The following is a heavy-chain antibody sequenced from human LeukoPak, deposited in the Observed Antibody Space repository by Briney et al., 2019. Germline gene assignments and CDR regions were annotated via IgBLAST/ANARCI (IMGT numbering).Heavy chain of an antibody. J-gene: IGHJ4*02. V-gene: IGHV3-21*01. CDR2: ISSSSSYR. D-gene: IGHD3-3*01. Sequence: GGSLRLSCAASGFTFSTYSMNWVRQAPGKGLEWISSISSSSSYRNYVDSVRGRFTISRDNAKNSLYLQMNSLRAEDTAVYYCARDGVVKRLDYWGQGTLVTVSS. CDR1: GFTFSTYS. CDR3: ARDGVVKRLDY.